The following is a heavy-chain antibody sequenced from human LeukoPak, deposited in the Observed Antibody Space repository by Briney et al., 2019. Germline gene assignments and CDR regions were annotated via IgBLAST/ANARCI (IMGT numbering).Heavy chain of an antibody. CDR1: GFTFSSYG. V-gene: IGHV3-30*02. D-gene: IGHD6-6*01. Sequence: GGSLRLSCAASGFTFSSYGMHWVRQAPGKGLEWVAFIRYDGSNKYYADSVKGRFTISRGNSKNTLYLQMNSLRAEDTAVYYCAKDPPTIPTYSSSNLGADYWGQGTLVTVSS. CDR3: AKDPPTIPTYSSSNLGADY. J-gene: IGHJ4*02. CDR2: IRYDGSNK.